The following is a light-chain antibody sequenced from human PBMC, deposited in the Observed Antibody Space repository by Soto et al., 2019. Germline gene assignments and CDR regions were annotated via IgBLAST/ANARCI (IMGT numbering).Light chain of an antibody. CDR2: DVT. Sequence: QSVLTQPASVSGSPGQSITLSCTGTSSDVGRFNYVSWYQQHPGNPPKLIIFDVTRRPSGVSNRFSGSKSGNAASLTISGLQAEQEANYYCSSFVVTSILVVFGGGTKLTVL. CDR3: SSFVVTSILVV. CDR1: SSDVGRFNY. J-gene: IGLJ2*01. V-gene: IGLV2-14*01.